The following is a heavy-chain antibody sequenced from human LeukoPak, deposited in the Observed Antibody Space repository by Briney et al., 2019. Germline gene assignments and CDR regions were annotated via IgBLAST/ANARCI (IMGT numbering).Heavy chain of an antibody. CDR1: GDSINGLDL. J-gene: IGHJ4*02. D-gene: IGHD3-22*01. CDR2: MYLSGTT. Sequence: SETLSLTCTVSGDSINGLDLWSWVRQPPGKGLEWIGEMYLSGTTHSNPSVKSRVTISIDKSKNQFFLNLSSVTAADTAVYYCAGLVGRYSSGLYYYYFDYWGQGTLVTVSS. CDR3: AGLVGRYSSGLYYYYFDY. V-gene: IGHV4-4*02.